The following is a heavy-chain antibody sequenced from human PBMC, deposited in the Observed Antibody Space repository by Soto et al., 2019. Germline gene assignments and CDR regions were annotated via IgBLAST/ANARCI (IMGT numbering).Heavy chain of an antibody. J-gene: IGHJ4*02. V-gene: IGHV4-34*01. CDR2: INHSGST. CDR1: GGSFSCYY. CDR3: ARGNTGDYRLNY. D-gene: IGHD4-17*01. Sequence: SETLSLTCAVYGGSFSCYYWSWIRQPPGKGLEWIGEINHSGSTNYNPSLKSRVTISVDTSKNQFSLKLCSVTAADTAVYYCARGNTGDYRLNYWGQGTLVTVSS.